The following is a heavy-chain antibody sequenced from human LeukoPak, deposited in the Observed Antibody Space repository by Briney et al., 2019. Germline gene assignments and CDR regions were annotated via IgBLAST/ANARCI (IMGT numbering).Heavy chain of an antibody. V-gene: IGHV4-31*03. D-gene: IGHD2-2*01. CDR1: GGSISSGGYY. J-gene: IGHJ3*02. CDR3: ARDPGYCRSTTCYGGAFDI. Sequence: SETLSLTCTVSGGSISSGGYYWSWIRQHPGTGLEWIGYVYYGGSTYYNPSLKSRVTISVDTSKNQFSLKLSSVTAADTAVYYCARDPGYCRSTTCYGGAFDIWGQGTMVTVSS. CDR2: VYYGGST.